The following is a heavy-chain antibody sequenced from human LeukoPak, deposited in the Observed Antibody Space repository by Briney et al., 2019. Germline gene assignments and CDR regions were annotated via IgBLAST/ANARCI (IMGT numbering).Heavy chain of an antibody. V-gene: IGHV5-51*01. D-gene: IGHD6-13*01. J-gene: IGHJ5*02. CDR1: GYSFTSYW. Sequence: GESLKISCKGSGYSFTSYWIGWVRQMPGKGLEWMGIIYPGDSDTRYSPSFQGQVTISADKSISTAYLQWSSLKASDTAMYYCARRIIAAAGIVSSWFDPWGQGTLVTVSS. CDR2: IYPGDSDT. CDR3: ARRIIAAAGIVSSWFDP.